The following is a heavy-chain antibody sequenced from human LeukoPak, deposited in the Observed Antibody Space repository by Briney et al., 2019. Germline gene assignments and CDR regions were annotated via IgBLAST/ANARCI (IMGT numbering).Heavy chain of an antibody. V-gene: IGHV3-23*01. CDR2: ISGSGGST. D-gene: IGHD3-10*01. CDR3: AKDVRLVRGVNYGSIIDYFDY. J-gene: IGHJ4*02. CDR1: GSTFSSYA. Sequence: GGSLRLSCAASGSTFSSYAMSWVRQAPGKGLEWVSAISGSGGSTYYADSVKGRFTISRDNSKNTLYLQMNSLRAEDTAVCYCAKDVRLVRGVNYGSIIDYFDYWGQGTLVTVSS.